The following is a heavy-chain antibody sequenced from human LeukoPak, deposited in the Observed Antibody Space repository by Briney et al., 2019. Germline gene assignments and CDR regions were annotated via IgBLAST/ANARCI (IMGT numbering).Heavy chain of an antibody. V-gene: IGHV4-59*01. CDR2: IYYIGST. CDR3: ARDLYGGYCSRISCYGNYFDP. D-gene: IGHD2-2*01. CDR1: GGSISSYY. Sequence: SETLSLTCTVSGGSISSYYWSWIRQPPGKGLEWIGYIYYIGSTNYNPSLKSRVTISVDTSKNQFSLKLRSVTAADTAVYYCARDLYGGYCSRISCYGNYFDPWGQGTLVTVSS. J-gene: IGHJ5*02.